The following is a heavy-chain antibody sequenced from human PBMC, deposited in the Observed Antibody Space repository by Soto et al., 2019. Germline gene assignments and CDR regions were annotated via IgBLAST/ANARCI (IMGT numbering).Heavy chain of an antibody. V-gene: IGHV1-3*01. CDR1: GYTFNTYA. CDR2: INAGYGDT. Sequence: ASVKVSCKRSGYTFNTYAMHWVRQAPGQRLEWMGWINAGYGDTKYSQKFQGRVTITRDTSARTVYMELSSLRSEDTTVYYCASGRPLAYCGGASLWYSDLRSRGTPVTASS. J-gene: IGHJ2*01. D-gene: IGHD2-21*01. CDR3: ASGRPLAYCGGASLWYSDL.